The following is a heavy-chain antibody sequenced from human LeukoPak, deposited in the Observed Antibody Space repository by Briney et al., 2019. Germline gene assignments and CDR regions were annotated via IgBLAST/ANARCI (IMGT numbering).Heavy chain of an antibody. CDR1: GFTFDDYT. CDR2: ISWDGGST. CDR3: ASIGHYGDYIDY. J-gene: IGHJ4*02. Sequence: GGSLRLSCAASGFTFDDYTMHWVRQAPGKGLGWVSLISWDGGSTYYADSVKGRFTISRDNSKNSQYLQMNSLRTEDTALYYCASIGHYGDYIDYWGQGTLVTVSS. D-gene: IGHD4-17*01. V-gene: IGHV3-43*01.